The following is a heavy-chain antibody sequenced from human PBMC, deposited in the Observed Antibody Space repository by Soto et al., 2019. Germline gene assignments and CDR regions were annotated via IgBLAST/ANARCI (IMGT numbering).Heavy chain of an antibody. CDR3: AKDIVVIPAAGDAFDI. CDR2: ISGNSGST. Sequence: EVQLLESGGGLVQPGGSLRLSCAASGFTFNSYAMSWVRQAPREGLVWVSAISGNSGSTYYADSVKGRFTISRDNSNNTLYLQMNSLSAEDTAVYYCAKDIVVIPAAGDAFDIWGQGTMVTVSS. V-gene: IGHV3-23*01. J-gene: IGHJ3*02. D-gene: IGHD2-2*01. CDR1: GFTFNSYA.